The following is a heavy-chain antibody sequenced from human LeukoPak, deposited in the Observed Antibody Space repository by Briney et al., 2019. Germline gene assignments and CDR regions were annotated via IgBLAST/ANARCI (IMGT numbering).Heavy chain of an antibody. V-gene: IGHV3-33*01. D-gene: IGHD5-18*01. J-gene: IGHJ4*02. Sequence: WVALIWYDGSNKYYSDSVKGRFTISRDSSKNRLYLQINRLRAEDTAVYYCARGNGYSYGYLDYWGQGTLVTVSS. CDR2: IWYDGSNK. CDR3: ARGNGYSYGYLDY.